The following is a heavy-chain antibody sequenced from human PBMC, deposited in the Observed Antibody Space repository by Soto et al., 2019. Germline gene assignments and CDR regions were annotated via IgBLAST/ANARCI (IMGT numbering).Heavy chain of an antibody. J-gene: IGHJ3*02. D-gene: IGHD3-16*02. V-gene: IGHV3-23*01. CDR2: ISGSGGST. CDR1: GFTFSSYA. CDR3: AKGGAGYDYIWGSYRYTDFPNAFDI. Sequence: EVQLLESGGGLVQPGGSLRLSCAASGFTFSSYAMSWVRQAPGKGLEWGSAISGSGGSTYYADSVKGRFTISRDNSKNPLYLQMNSLRAADAAVYYCAKGGAGYDYIWGSYRYTDFPNAFDIWGQGTMVTVSS.